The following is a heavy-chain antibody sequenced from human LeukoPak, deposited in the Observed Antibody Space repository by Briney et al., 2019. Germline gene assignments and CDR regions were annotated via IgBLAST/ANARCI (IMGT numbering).Heavy chain of an antibody. V-gene: IGHV3-11*01. D-gene: IGHD1-26*01. CDR1: GFTFSDYY. CDR3: TREVGFGGSYFI. Sequence: GGSLRLSCAASGFTFSDYYMSWIRQAPGKGLEWVSYISSSGRTVYYADSVKGRFTISRDNAKNSLYLQMNSLRAEDTAVYYCTREVGFGGSYFIWGQGTMVTVSS. J-gene: IGHJ3*02. CDR2: ISSSGRTV.